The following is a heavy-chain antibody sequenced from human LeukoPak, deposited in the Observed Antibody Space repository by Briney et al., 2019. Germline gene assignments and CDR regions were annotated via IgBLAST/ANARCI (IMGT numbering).Heavy chain of an antibody. J-gene: IGHJ5*02. V-gene: IGHV4-34*01. CDR2: INHSGST. D-gene: IGHD6-13*01. Sequence: NASETLSLTCAVYGGSFSGYYWSWIRQPPGKGLEWIGEINHSGSTNYNPSLKSRVTISVDTSKNQFSLKLSSVTAADTAVYYCARLPIAAAGTGWFDPWGQGTLVTVYS. CDR3: ARLPIAAAGTGWFDP. CDR1: GGSFSGYY.